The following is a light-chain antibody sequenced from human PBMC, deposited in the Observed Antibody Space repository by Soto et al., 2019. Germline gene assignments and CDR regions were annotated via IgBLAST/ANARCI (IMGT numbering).Light chain of an antibody. Sequence: IQLTQSPSTLSASVGDRLTLTCRASQSISRWLAWYQQKPGKAPQALIYDASSLKSGVPSRLSGNGSGTEFTLTISSMQPDDFATYYCQQYNTYSTFGQGTRLEIK. V-gene: IGKV1-5*01. CDR3: QQYNTYST. CDR1: QSISRW. J-gene: IGKJ5*01. CDR2: DAS.